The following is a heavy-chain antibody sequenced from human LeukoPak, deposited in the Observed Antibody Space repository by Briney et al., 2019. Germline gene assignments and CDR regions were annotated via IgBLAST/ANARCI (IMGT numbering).Heavy chain of an antibody. CDR3: ATQRGSYLWGTDFDY. J-gene: IGHJ4*02. CDR2: INPNSGDT. Sequence: ASLKVSCKASGYTFTGYYMHWVRLAPGQGLEWMGWINPNSGDTKYAQKFQGRVTMTRDTSISTAYMELSRLRSDDTAVYYCATQRGSYLWGTDFDYWGQGTLVTVSS. D-gene: IGHD3-16*01. CDR1: GYTFTGYY. V-gene: IGHV1-2*02.